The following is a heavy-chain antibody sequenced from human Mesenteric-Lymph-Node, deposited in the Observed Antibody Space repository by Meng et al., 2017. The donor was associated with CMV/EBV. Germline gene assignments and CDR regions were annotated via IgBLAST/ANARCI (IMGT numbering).Heavy chain of an antibody. V-gene: IGHV3-21*01. Sequence: GGSLRLSCAASGFTFSSYSMNWVRQAPGKGLEWVSCISSSGSDVYYADSLKGRFTISRDNAKNSLYLQMNSLSAEDTAVYYCARLRGGGCSSTTCSNAFDIWGQGTMVTVSS. CDR1: GFTFSSYS. J-gene: IGHJ3*02. D-gene: IGHD2-2*01. CDR3: ARLRGGGCSSTTCSNAFDI. CDR2: ISSSGSDV.